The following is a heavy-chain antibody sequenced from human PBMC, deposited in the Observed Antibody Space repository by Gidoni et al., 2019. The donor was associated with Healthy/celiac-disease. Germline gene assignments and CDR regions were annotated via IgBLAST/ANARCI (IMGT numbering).Heavy chain of an antibody. CDR3: AKDVEYSSSSGVWGYGMDV. CDR1: GFTFDDYA. J-gene: IGHJ6*02. D-gene: IGHD6-6*01. V-gene: IGHV3-9*01. CDR2: ISWNSGSI. Sequence: EVQLVESGGGLVQPGRSLRLSCAASGFTFDDYAMHWVRQAPGKGLEWVSGISWNSGSIGYADSVKGRFTISRDNAKNSLYLQMNSLRAEDTALYYCAKDVEYSSSSGVWGYGMDVWGQGTTVTVSS.